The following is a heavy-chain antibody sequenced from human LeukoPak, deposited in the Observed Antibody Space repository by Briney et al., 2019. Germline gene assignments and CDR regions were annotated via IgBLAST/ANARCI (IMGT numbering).Heavy chain of an antibody. CDR1: GGSINTASYY. V-gene: IGHV4-39*01. CDR3: ARAYFSSWYMNWFDP. Sequence: SETLSLTCTVPGGSINTASYYWGWIRQSPEKGLAWIGSIYSNGKTYYNPSLKSRVTISVDTSKNQFSLHLDSMTVADTALYYCARAYFSSWYMNWFDPWGQGTLVTVSS. J-gene: IGHJ5*02. D-gene: IGHD6-13*01. CDR2: IYSNGKT.